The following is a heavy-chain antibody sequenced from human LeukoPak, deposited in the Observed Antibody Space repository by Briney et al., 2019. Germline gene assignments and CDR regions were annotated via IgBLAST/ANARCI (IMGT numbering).Heavy chain of an antibody. D-gene: IGHD6-6*01. CDR1: GGSFSGYY. Sequence: SETLSLTCAVYGGSFSGYYWSWIRQPPGKGLEWIGEINHSGSTNYNPSLKSRVTISVGTSKNQFSLKLTSVTAADTAVYYCARGRGAARTFDYWGQGTLVTVSS. V-gene: IGHV4-34*01. CDR3: ARGRGAARTFDY. J-gene: IGHJ4*02. CDR2: INHSGST.